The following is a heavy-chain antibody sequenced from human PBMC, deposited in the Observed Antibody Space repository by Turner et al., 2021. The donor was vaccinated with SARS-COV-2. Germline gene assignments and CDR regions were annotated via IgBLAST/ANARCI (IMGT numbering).Heavy chain of an antibody. J-gene: IGHJ4*02. CDR1: GFTFSSYA. CDR2: ISGSGGST. D-gene: IGHD2-15*01. V-gene: IGHV3-23*01. CDR3: AKDLGGYFYY. Sequence: EVQLFASGACLLQPGGSLTLSCAASGFTFSSYAMGWVRQAPGKGVEWGSAISGSGGSTYYADSVKGRFTISRDNSKNTLYLQMNSLRAEDTAVYYCAKDLGGYFYYWGQGTLVTVSS.